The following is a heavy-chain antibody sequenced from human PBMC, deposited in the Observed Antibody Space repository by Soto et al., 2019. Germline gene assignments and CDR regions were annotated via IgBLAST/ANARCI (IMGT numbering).Heavy chain of an antibody. CDR2: IIPMLNIA. D-gene: IGHD2-15*01. V-gene: IGHV1-69*01. CDR3: AKRGLQYCSEGSCYSSWFDP. CDR1: GGTFSSYA. Sequence: QVQLVQSGAEVKKPGSSVKVSCKTSGGTFSSYAINWVRQAPGQGLEWVGGIIPMLNIARYAQNLQGRVTITADESTSTAYMELTSLRSEDTAVYYCAKRGLQYCSEGSCYSSWFDPWGQGTLVTVSS. J-gene: IGHJ5*02.